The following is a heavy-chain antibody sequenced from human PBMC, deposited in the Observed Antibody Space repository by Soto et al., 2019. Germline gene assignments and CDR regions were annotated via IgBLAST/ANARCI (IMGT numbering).Heavy chain of an antibody. V-gene: IGHV1-69*13. CDR3: ARVGVCGGDCRLYYYYGMDA. D-gene: IGHD2-21*02. CDR2: IIPIFGTA. CDR1: GGTFSSYA. J-gene: IGHJ6*02. Sequence: GAAVKVSCKASGGTFSSYAISWVRQAPGQGLEWMGGIIPIFGTANYAQKFQGRVTSTADESTSTAYMELSSLRSEDTAVDYCARVGVCGGDCRLYYYYGMDAWGQGTTVTVSS.